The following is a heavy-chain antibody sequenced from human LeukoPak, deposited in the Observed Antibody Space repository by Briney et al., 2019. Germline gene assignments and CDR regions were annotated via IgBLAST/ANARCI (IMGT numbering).Heavy chain of an antibody. V-gene: IGHV3-7*01. D-gene: IGHD2-2*02. Sequence: GGSLRLSCAASGFTFSSYWMSWVRQAPGKGLEWVANIKQDGSEKYYVDSVKGRFTISRDNAKNSLYLQMNSLRAEDTAVYYCARDRRSCSSTSCYTGAFDIWGQGTMVTVSS. CDR2: IKQDGSEK. CDR1: GFTFSSYW. J-gene: IGHJ3*02. CDR3: ARDRRSCSSTSCYTGAFDI.